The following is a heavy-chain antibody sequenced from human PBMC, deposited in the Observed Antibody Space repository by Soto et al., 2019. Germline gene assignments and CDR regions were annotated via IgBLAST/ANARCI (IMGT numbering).Heavy chain of an antibody. V-gene: IGHV3-30*04. J-gene: IGHJ6*02. Sequence: QEQLVESGGGVVYPGRSLRLSCAASGFTFDNYAMHWVRQAPGKGLEWVAVMSYDGSDKYYADSVKGRFTISRDNSRNTLWLQMNSLRLEETALYYCARDPGRTSAGAFHYYRYGMDVWGQGTTVIVSS. CDR1: GFTFDNYA. CDR3: ARDPGRTSAGAFHYYRYGMDV. D-gene: IGHD6-13*01. CDR2: MSYDGSDK.